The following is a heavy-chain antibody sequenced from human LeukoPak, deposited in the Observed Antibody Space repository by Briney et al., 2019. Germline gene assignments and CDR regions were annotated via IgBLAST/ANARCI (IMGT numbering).Heavy chain of an antibody. V-gene: IGHV3-30-3*01. D-gene: IGHD3-10*01. J-gene: IGHJ4*02. Sequence: GGSLRLSCAASGXTFSTYAMHWVRQGPGKGLEWVAVISYDGSNKYYADSVKGRFTISRDNSKNTLYLQMSSLSAEDTAVYYCARTTTPHYYGSGSYALGYWGQGTLVTVPS. CDR2: ISYDGSNK. CDR3: ARTTTPHYYGSGSYALGY. CDR1: GXTFSTYA.